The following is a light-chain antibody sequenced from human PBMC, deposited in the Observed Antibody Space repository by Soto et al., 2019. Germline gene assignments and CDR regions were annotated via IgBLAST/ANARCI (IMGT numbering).Light chain of an antibody. CDR3: CSFTSSYTLL. J-gene: IGLJ2*01. Sequence: QSALTQPRSVSGSPGQSVTISCTGASSDVGGYDSVSWYRQHPGKAPQLMIYDVTKRPSGVPDCFSGSKSGNTASLTISGLQAEDEADYYCCSFTSSYTLLFGGGTKLTVL. CDR2: DVT. V-gene: IGLV2-11*01. CDR1: SSDVGGYDS.